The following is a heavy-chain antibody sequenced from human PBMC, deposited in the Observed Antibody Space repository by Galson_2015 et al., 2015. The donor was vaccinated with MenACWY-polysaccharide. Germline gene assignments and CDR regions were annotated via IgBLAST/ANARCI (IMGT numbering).Heavy chain of an antibody. D-gene: IGHD4-11*01. Sequence: STSGVGVGWIRQPPGKALEWLALIYWDDDKRYSPSLKSRLTITKDTSKNQVVLTMTNMDPVDTATYYCAHHTVTTIFDYWGQGTLVTVSS. V-gene: IGHV2-5*02. CDR3: AHHTVTTIFDY. J-gene: IGHJ4*02. CDR2: IYWDDDK. CDR1: STSGVG.